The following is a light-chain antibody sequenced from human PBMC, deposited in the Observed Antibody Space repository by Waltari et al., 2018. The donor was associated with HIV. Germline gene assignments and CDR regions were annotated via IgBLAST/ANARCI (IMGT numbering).Light chain of an antibody. J-gene: IGKJ3*01. Sequence: EIVLTQSPGTLSLSPGDGATLSCRASQSLPSNYLAWYLHKPGQAPRLLIYGASFRATGIPDRFSGSGAGTDFTLTISRLEPEDFATYFWQQYGSSATFGPGTKVDI. CDR2: GAS. V-gene: IGKV3-20*01. CDR1: QSLPSNY. CDR3: QQYGSSAT.